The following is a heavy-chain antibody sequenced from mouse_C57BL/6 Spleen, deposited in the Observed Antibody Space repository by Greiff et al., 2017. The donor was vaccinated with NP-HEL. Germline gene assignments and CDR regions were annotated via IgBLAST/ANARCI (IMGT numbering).Heavy chain of an antibody. CDR1: GYAFTNYL. CDR3: AREGSGTLLYFDY. V-gene: IGHV1-54*01. J-gene: IGHJ2*01. D-gene: IGHD1-1*01. Sequence: VKLQESGAELVRPGTSVKVSCKASGYAFTNYLIEWVKQRPGQGLEWIGVINPGSGGTNYNEKFKGKATLTADKSSSTAYMQLSSLTSEDSAVYFCAREGSGTLLYFDYWGQGTTLTVSS. CDR2: INPGSGGT.